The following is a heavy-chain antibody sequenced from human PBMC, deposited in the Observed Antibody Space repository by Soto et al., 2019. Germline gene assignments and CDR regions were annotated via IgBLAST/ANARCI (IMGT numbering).Heavy chain of an antibody. D-gene: IGHD3-22*01. V-gene: IGHV3-48*01. CDR2: ISSSSSTI. Sequence: GESLKISCAASGFTFSSYSMNWVRQAPGKGLEWVSYISSSSSTIYYADSVKGRFTISRDNAKNTMYLQMNSLRVEDTAVYYCARDLPDDSLPWGQGTLVTVS. CDR1: GFTFSSYS. J-gene: IGHJ5*02. CDR3: ARDLPDDSLP.